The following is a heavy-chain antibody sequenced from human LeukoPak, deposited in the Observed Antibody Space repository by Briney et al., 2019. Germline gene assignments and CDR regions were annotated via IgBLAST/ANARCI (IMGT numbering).Heavy chain of an antibody. V-gene: IGHV3-23*01. CDR2: ISGSGGST. D-gene: IGHD4-17*01. CDR3: AKTGHDYGDYYAFDI. Sequence: GGSLRLSCAASGFTFSSYAMSWVRQAPGEGLEWVSAISGSGGSTYYADSVKGRFTISRDNSKNTLYLQMNSLRAEDTAVYYCAKTGHDYGDYYAFDIWGQGTMVTVSS. CDR1: GFTFSSYA. J-gene: IGHJ3*02.